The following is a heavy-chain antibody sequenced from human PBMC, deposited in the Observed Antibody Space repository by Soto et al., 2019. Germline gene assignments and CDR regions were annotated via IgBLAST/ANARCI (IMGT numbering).Heavy chain of an antibody. D-gene: IGHD2-8*01. CDR3: ARSDCTNGVCYLNYYYMDV. J-gene: IGHJ6*03. V-gene: IGHV4-39*01. CDR1: GGSISSSSYY. CDR2: IYYSGST. Sequence: TSETLSLTCTVSGGSISSSSYYWGWIRQPPGKGLEWIGSIYYSGSTYYNPSLKSRVTISVDTSKNQFSLKLSSVTAADTAVYYCARSDCTNGVCYLNYYYMDVWGKGTTVTVSS.